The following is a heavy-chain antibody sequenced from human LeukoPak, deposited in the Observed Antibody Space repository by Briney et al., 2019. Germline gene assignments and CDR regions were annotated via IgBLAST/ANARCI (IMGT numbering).Heavy chain of an antibody. V-gene: IGHV3-7*01. CDR1: GFTFSNYW. CDR2: IKHDGSDQ. D-gene: IGHD3-3*01. CDR3: ARDSSYYDFWSGYYPSSYYYYMDV. J-gene: IGHJ6*03. Sequence: PGGSLRLSCAASGFTFSNYWLTWVRQAPGKGLEWVANIKHDGSDQYYLDSVKGRFTISRDNAKNSLYLQMNSLRAEDTAVYYCARDSSYYDFWSGYYPSSYYYYMDVWGKGTTVTVSS.